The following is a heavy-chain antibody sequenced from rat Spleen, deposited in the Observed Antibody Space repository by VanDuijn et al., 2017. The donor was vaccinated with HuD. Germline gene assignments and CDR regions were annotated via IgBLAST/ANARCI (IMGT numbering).Heavy chain of an antibody. CDR2: ISYDGSST. V-gene: IGHV5-29*01. Sequence: EVQLVESDGGLVQPGRSLKLSCVASGFTFNDCYMAWVRQAPTKGLEWVATISYDGSSTFYRDSVRARFTISRDNAKNTLYLQMNSLRSEDTATYYCARQTHYWYFDFWGPGTMVTVSS. J-gene: IGHJ1*01. CDR1: GFTFNDCY. CDR3: ARQTHYWYFDF.